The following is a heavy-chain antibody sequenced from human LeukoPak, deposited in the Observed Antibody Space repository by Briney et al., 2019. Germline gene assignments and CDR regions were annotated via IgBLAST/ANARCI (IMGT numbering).Heavy chain of an antibody. V-gene: IGHV3-30*02. CDR3: AKDRVSGEPWTYFDY. CDR2: IRYDGSNK. J-gene: IGHJ4*02. CDR1: GFTFSSYG. D-gene: IGHD7-27*01. Sequence: GGSLRLSCAASGFTFSSYGMHWVRQAPGKGLEWVAFIRYDGSNKYYADSVKGRFTISRDNSKNTLYLQMNSLRAEDTAVYYCAKDRVSGEPWTYFDYWGQGTLVTVSS.